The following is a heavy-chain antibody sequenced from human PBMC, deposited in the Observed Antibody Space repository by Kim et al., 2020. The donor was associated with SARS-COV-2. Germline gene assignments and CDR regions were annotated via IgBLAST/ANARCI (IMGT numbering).Heavy chain of an antibody. Sequence: YVDSVKGRFTISRDNAKNSLYLQMNSLRAEDTAVYYCASSIGWLSYYFDYWGQGTLVTVSS. J-gene: IGHJ4*02. V-gene: IGHV3-7*01. CDR3: ASSIGWLSYYFDY. D-gene: IGHD6-6*01.